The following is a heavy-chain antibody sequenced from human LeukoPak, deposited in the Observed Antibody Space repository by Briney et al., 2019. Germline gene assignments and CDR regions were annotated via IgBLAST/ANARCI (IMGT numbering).Heavy chain of an antibody. CDR2: IGGSSSYI. CDR1: GFTFSTYS. Sequence: PGGSLRLSCAASGFTFSTYSMNWVRQAPGKGLEWVSSIGGSSSYIYYADSVKGRFTISRDNAKNSLYLQMNSLRAEDTAVYYCAREENIAAAGTTDFWGQGTLVTVSS. V-gene: IGHV3-21*01. CDR3: AREENIAAAGTTDF. D-gene: IGHD6-13*01. J-gene: IGHJ4*02.